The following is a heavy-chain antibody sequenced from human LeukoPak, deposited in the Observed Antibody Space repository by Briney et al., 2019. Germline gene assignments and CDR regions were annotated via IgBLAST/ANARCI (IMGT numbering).Heavy chain of an antibody. CDR1: GGSISGYY. V-gene: IGHV4-59*01. Sequence: PSETLSLTCTVSGGSISGYYWSWVRQPPGEGLEWIGYVYYSGSTTYNPSLKSRVTISLDMSKNQFSLKLRSVTAADTAVYYCARTGGGSGGIWGQGSMVTVSS. CDR3: ARTGGGSGGI. J-gene: IGHJ3*02. CDR2: VYYSGST. D-gene: IGHD6-19*01.